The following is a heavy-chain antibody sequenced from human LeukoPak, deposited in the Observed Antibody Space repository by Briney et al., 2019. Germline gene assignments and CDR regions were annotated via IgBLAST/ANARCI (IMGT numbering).Heavy chain of an antibody. D-gene: IGHD4-17*01. V-gene: IGHV3-7*03. CDR3: AKVVSTTYYYFYSVDV. CDR2: IKQDGSEK. CDR1: GFTFSSYW. J-gene: IGHJ6*02. Sequence: PGGSLRLSCAASGFTFSSYWMSWVRQAPGKGLEWVANIKQDGSEKYYVDSVKGRFTISRDNAKNSLYLQMSSLRAEDSAVYYCAKVVSTTYYYFYSVDVWGQGTTVIVSS.